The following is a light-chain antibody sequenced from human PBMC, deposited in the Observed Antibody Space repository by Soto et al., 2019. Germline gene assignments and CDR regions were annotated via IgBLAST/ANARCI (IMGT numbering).Light chain of an antibody. J-gene: IGLJ3*02. CDR3: SSYTSSLWV. CDR2: DVS. Sequence: QSVLTQPASVSGSPGQSITISCTGTSCDVGGYNYVSWYQQHPGKAPKLMIYDVSNRPLGVSNRFSGSKSGHSASLTISGLQAEDESDYYCSSYTSSLWVFGGGTKVTVL. CDR1: SCDVGGYNY. V-gene: IGLV2-14*01.